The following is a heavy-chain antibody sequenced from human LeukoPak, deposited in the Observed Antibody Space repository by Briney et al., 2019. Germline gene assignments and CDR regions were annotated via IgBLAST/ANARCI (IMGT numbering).Heavy chain of an antibody. V-gene: IGHV4-59*01. J-gene: IGHJ4*02. CDR2: IYYSGST. CDR3: ARGSRDIVATIRFDY. Sequence: SETLSLTCTVSGGSISNYWSWIRQPPGKGLEWIGYIYYSGSTNYNPSLKSRVTISVDTSNNQFSLKLSSVTAADTAVYYCARGSRDIVATIRFDYWGQGTLVTVSS. D-gene: IGHD5-12*01. CDR1: GGSISNY.